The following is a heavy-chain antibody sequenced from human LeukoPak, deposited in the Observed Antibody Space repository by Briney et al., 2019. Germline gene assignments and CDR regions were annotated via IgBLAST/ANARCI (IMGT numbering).Heavy chain of an antibody. CDR3: ARDGGARYYDSSGYYGR. CDR1: GYTFTGYY. D-gene: IGHD3-22*01. CDR2: INSNSGGT. V-gene: IGHV1-2*02. J-gene: IGHJ4*02. Sequence: SVKVSCKASGYTFTGYYMHWVRQAPGQGLEWMGWINSNSGGTNYAQKFQGRVTMTRDTSVSTAYMELSRLRSDDTAVYYCARDGGARYYDSSGYYGRWGQGTLVTVSS.